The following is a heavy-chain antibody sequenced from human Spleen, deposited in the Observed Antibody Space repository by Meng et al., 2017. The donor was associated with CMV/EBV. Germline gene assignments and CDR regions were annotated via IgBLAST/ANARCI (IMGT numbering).Heavy chain of an antibody. J-gene: IGHJ6*02. CDR2: IRYDASNE. V-gene: IGHV3-30*02. Sequence: GESLKISCAASGFTFSSYGMHWVRQAPGKGLEWVTFIRYDASNEYYADSVKGRFTISRDNSKNTVYLQMNSLGAEDTAMYYCAKDLYLYYVIPLEVWGQGTTVTVSS. CDR1: GFTFSSYG. CDR3: AKDLYLYYVIPLEV. D-gene: IGHD3-16*01.